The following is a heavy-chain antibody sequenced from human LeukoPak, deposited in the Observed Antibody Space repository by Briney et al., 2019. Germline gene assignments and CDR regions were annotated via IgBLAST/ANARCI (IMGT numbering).Heavy chain of an antibody. CDR2: IYYSGST. Sequence: SETLSLTCTVSGGSISNYYWGWIRQPPGEGLEWIGSIYYSGSTFYNPSLKSRVTISVDTSKNQFSLKLSSVTAADTAVYYCARLSGYSSTWYGYYYYMDVWGKGTTVTISS. CDR3: ARLSGYSSTWYGYYYYMDV. CDR1: GGSISNYY. J-gene: IGHJ6*03. D-gene: IGHD6-13*01. V-gene: IGHV4-39*01.